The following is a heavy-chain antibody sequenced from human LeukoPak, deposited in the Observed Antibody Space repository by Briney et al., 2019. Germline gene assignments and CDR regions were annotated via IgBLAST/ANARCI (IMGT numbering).Heavy chain of an antibody. J-gene: IGHJ6*04. V-gene: IGHV3-66*01. CDR2: MYSGGST. Sequence: GGSLRLSCAGSGFNVSTGYMNWVRQAPGKGLEWVSVMYSGGSTYYADSVKGRFTISRDNSKNTLYFQMNSLRAEDTAVYYCAELGITMIGGVWGKGTTVTISS. CDR3: AELGITMIGGV. CDR1: GFNVSTGY. D-gene: IGHD3-10*02.